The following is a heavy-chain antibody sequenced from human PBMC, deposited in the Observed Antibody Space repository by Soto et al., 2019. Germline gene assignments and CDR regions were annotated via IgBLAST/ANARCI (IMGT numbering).Heavy chain of an antibody. CDR1: GGSISSGGYY. CDR3: ARDRKLSYFDY. CDR2: IYYSGST. J-gene: IGHJ4*02. V-gene: IGHV4-31*03. D-gene: IGHD2-15*01. Sequence: SETLSLTCTVSGGSISSGGYYWSWIRQHPGKGLEWIGYIYYSGSTYYNPSLKSRVTISVDTSKNQFSLKLSSVTAADTAVYYCARDRKLSYFDYWGQGTLVTVSS.